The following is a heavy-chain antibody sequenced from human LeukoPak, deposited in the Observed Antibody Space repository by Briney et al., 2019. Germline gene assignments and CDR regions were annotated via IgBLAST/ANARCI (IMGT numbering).Heavy chain of an antibody. CDR3: ARGESAAGTGFDY. CDR1: GGSISSYY. CDR2: IYYSGST. J-gene: IGHJ4*02. Sequence: PSETLSLTCTVSGGSISSYYWSWIRRPPGKGLEWIGYIYYSGSTNYNPSLKSRVTISVDTSKNQFSLKLSSVTAADTAVYYCARGESAAGTGFDYWGQGTLVTVSS. V-gene: IGHV4-59*01. D-gene: IGHD6-13*01.